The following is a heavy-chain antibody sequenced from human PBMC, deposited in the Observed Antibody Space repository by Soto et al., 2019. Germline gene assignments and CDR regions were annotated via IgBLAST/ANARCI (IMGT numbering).Heavy chain of an antibody. CDR1: GFTFINFA. D-gene: IGHD3-16*01. CDR3: AKVLDPDFWGPSHWWFDH. Sequence: GGSLRLSSAASGFTFINFAMTWVRQAPGKGLEWVSAISGNGISTYYADSVKGRFTISRDNSKDTVHLQMHSLRADDTAVYYCAKVLDPDFWGPSHWWFDHWGHVVLFPASS. J-gene: IGHJ5*02. V-gene: IGHV3-23*01. CDR2: ISGNGIST.